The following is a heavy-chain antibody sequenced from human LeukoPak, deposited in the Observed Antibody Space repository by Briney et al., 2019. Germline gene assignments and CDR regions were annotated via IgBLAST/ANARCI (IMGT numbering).Heavy chain of an antibody. CDR2: ISSSSSYI. D-gene: IGHD3-10*01. CDR3: ARADDYYGSGSGGYYYGMDV. J-gene: IGHJ6*02. Sequence: PGGSLRLSCAASGFTFSSYSMNWVRQAPGKGLEWVSSISSSSSYIYYAGSVKGRFTISRDNAKNSLYLQMNSLRAEDTAVYYCARADDYYGSGSGGYYYGMDVWGQGTTVTVSS. V-gene: IGHV3-21*01. CDR1: GFTFSSYS.